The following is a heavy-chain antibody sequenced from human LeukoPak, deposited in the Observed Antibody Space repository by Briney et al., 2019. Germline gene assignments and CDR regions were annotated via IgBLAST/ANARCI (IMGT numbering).Heavy chain of an antibody. CDR1: GDSISSGNEY. D-gene: IGHD4-17*01. CDR2: IHYSGRT. CDR3: ARRRDGDYN. Sequence: PSETLSLTCSVSGDSISSGNEYWNWIRQPPGEGLEWIASIHYSGRTYYTPSLKSRVTISVDTSKNQFSLRLSSLTAVDTAVYYCARRRDGDYNWGQGTLVTVSS. V-gene: IGHV4-39*01. J-gene: IGHJ4*02.